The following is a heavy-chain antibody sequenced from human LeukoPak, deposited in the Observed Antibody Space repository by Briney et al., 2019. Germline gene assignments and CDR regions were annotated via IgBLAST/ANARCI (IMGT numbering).Heavy chain of an antibody. CDR2: IYTSGST. V-gene: IGHV4-61*02. Sequence: NPSQTLSLTCTVSGGSISSGSYYWSWIRQPAGKGLEWIGRIYTSGSTNYNPSLKSRVTISLDTSKNQFSLRLSSLTAADTAVYYCARGYSGYDWHPDYWGQGTLVTVSS. D-gene: IGHD5-12*01. J-gene: IGHJ4*02. CDR1: GGSISSGSYY. CDR3: ARGYSGYDWHPDY.